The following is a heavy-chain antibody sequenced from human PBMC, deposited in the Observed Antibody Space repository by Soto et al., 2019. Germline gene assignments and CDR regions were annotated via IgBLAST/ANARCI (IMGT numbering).Heavy chain of an antibody. CDR1: GFTFSSYS. J-gene: IGHJ4*02. D-gene: IGHD6-19*01. Sequence: EVQLVESGGGLVKPGGSLRLSCAASGFTFSSYSMNWVRQAPGKGLEWVSSIRSSSSYIYYADSVKGRFTISRDNAKNSLYLQMNSLRAEDTAVYYCARKTEQWLVHFDYCGQGTLVTVSS. V-gene: IGHV3-21*01. CDR2: IRSSSSYI. CDR3: ARKTEQWLVHFDY.